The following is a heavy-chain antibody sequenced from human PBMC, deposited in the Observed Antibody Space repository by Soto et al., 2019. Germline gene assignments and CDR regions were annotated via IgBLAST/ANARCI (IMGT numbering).Heavy chain of an antibody. Sequence: ASVKVSCKASVFTSSGISWVRQAPGQRLEWMGWISTHNGNTIYAQKFQGRVIMTMDTSTTTVHMELRSLRPGDTAVYLCAREGILGLFDAYDLWGQGTMVTVSS. V-gene: IGHV1-18*04. CDR3: AREGILGLFDAYDL. CDR2: ISTHNGNT. D-gene: IGHD3-3*01. CDR1: VFTSSG. J-gene: IGHJ3*01.